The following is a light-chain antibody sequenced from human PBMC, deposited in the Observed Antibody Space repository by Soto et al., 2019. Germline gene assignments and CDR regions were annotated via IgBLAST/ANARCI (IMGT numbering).Light chain of an antibody. CDR2: DAS. Sequence: DIQMTQSPSTLSASAGDRVTITCRASQSIGKWLAWYQQKPGKAPQLLIYDASNLQSWVPSRFAGSGSGTEFTLTISSLQPEDFATYYCLQHNSYPLTFGGGTKVDIK. V-gene: IGKV1-5*01. J-gene: IGKJ4*01. CDR3: LQHNSYPLT. CDR1: QSIGKW.